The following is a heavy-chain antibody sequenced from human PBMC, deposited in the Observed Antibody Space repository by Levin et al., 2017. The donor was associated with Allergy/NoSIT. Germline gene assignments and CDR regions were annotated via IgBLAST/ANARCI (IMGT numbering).Heavy chain of an antibody. CDR2: TIPIFGKI. J-gene: IGHJ4*02. V-gene: IGHV1-69*04. CDR3: AWFISSSSIDY. Sequence: GGSLRLSCKTSGGTLSTYVITWVRQAPGQGLEWMGMTIPIFGKITYAQKFQGRVTITADKSTATAYMELSSLRSDDTAVYYCAWFISSSSIDYWGQGTLVTVSS. CDR1: GGTLSTYV. D-gene: IGHD6-6*01.